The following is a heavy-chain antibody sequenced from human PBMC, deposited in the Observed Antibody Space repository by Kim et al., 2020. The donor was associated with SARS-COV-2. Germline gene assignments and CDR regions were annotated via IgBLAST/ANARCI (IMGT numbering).Heavy chain of an antibody. CDR3: AKIPFRDYYGMDV. V-gene: IGHV3-9*01. Sequence: GEADSVKGRFTISRDNAKNSLYLQMNSLRAEDTALYYCAKIPFRDYYGMDVWGQGTTVTVSS. J-gene: IGHJ6*02. D-gene: IGHD2-2*02.